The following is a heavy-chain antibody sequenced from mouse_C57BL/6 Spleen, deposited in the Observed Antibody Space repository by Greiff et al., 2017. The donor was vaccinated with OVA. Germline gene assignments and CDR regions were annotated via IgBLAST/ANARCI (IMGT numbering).Heavy chain of an antibody. Sequence: QVQLQQPGAELVRPGSSVKLSCKASGYTFTSYWMDWVKQRPGQGLEWIGNIYPSDSETHYNQKFKDKATLTVDKSSSTAYMQLSSLTSEDSAVYYCASYGSSYRGMDYWGQGTSVTVSS. V-gene: IGHV1-61*01. CDR3: ASYGSSYRGMDY. CDR2: IYPSDSET. D-gene: IGHD1-1*01. J-gene: IGHJ4*01. CDR1: GYTFTSYW.